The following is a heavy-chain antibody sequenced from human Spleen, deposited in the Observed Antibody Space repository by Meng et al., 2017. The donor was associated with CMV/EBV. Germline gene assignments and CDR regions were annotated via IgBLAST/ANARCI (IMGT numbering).Heavy chain of an antibody. V-gene: IGHV4-30-4*01. D-gene: IGHD6-6*01. J-gene: IGHJ4*02. CDR2: IYYTGST. CDR1: GDSITSHDYY. CDR3: ASTSTIAALDY. Sequence: SETLSLTCTVSGDSITSHDYYWSWIRQSPGKGLEWIGYIYYTGSTYYNPSLKSRVTISRDTSENQFSLKLTSVTAADTAVYYCASTSTIAALDYWGQGTLVTVSS.